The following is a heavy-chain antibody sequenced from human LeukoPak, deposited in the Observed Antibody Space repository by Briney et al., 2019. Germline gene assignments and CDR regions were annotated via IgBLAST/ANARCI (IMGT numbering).Heavy chain of an antibody. CDR3: AKDQVTRGGNSFDS. J-gene: IGHJ4*02. V-gene: IGHV3-30*02. D-gene: IGHD2-15*01. Sequence: GGSLRLSCAACGFHFNNHGMHWVRQAPGKGVEGVAFVGYDGTNKFYVDSVKGGFTISRDNSKNTVFLQMKSLRAEDTAVYYCAKDQVTRGGNSFDSWGQGTLITV. CDR1: GFHFNNHG. CDR2: VGYDGTNK.